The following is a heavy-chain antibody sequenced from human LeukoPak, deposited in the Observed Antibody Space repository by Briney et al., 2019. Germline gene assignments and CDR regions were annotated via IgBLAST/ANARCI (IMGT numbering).Heavy chain of an antibody. J-gene: IGHJ4*02. D-gene: IGHD7-27*01. CDR3: GKVFWGFDY. Sequence: PGGSLRLSCAASGFTFSSYAMHWVRQAPGKGLEWVAVISYDGSNKYYADSVKGRFTISRDNSKNTLYLQMNSPRAEDTAVYYCGKVFWGFDYWGQGTLVTVSS. CDR1: GFTFSSYA. V-gene: IGHV3-30*04. CDR2: ISYDGSNK.